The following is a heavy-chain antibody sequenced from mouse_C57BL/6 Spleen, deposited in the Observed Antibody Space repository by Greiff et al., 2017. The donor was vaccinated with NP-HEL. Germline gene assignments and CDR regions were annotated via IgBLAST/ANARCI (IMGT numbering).Heavy chain of an antibody. Sequence: EVKLMESGGGLVKPGGSLKLSCAASGFTFSSYAMSWVRQTPEKRLEWVATISDGGSYTYYPDNVKGRFTISRDNAKNNLYLQMSHLKSEDTAMYYCAREGLAWFAYWGQGTLVTVSA. V-gene: IGHV5-4*01. D-gene: IGHD3-1*01. CDR1: GFTFSSYA. CDR2: ISDGGSYT. J-gene: IGHJ3*01. CDR3: AREGLAWFAY.